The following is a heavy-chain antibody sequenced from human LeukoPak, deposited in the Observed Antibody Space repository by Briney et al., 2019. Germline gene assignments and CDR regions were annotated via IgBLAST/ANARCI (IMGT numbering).Heavy chain of an antibody. CDR2: ISDDGRNK. CDR3: AKDRETTASGTFDF. Sequence: SGGSLRLSCAASGFTFSSYAMHWVRQAPGKGLEWVAVISDDGRNKNYADSVKGRFTISRDSSNNTLYLQMNSLRAEDTGVYFCAKDRETTASGTFDFRGQGTLVTVSS. V-gene: IGHV3-30*01. D-gene: IGHD6-13*01. CDR1: GFTFSSYA. J-gene: IGHJ4*02.